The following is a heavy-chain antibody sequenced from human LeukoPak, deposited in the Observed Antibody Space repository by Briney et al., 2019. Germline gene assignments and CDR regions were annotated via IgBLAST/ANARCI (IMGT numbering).Heavy chain of an antibody. CDR2: FDPEDGET. V-gene: IGHV1-24*01. D-gene: IGHD4/OR15-4a*01. CDR1: GYTLTELS. J-gene: IGHJ3*02. Sequence: GASVKVSRKVSGYTLTELSMHWVRQAPGKGLEWMGRFDPEDGETIYAQKFQGRVTMTEDTSTDTAYMELSSLRSEDTDVYYCARALPYSSPGYGAAMGDAFDIWGQRTMVTVSS. CDR3: ARALPYSSPGYGAAMGDAFDI.